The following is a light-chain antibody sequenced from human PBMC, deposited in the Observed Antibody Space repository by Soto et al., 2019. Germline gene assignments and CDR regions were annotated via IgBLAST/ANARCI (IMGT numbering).Light chain of an antibody. V-gene: IGLV2-14*01. CDR2: EVS. J-gene: IGLJ1*01. CDR3: SSYTSSSTLV. CDR1: SSDIGGYNS. Sequence: QSVLTQSPSASGAPGQSVTISCTGTSSDIGGYNSVSWYQQHPGKAPKLMIYEVSNRPSGVSNRFSGSKSGNTASLTISGLQAEDEADYYCSSYTSSSTLVFGTGTKVTVL.